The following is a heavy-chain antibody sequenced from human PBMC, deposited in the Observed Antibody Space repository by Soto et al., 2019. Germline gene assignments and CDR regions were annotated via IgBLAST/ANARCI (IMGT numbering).Heavy chain of an antibody. CDR2: ISSSGNTI. J-gene: IGHJ4*02. CDR1: GFTFSDYY. V-gene: IGHV3-11*01. CDR3: AKMSSENYYDPVFS. Sequence: QVQLVESGGGLVKTSESLTIACAASGFTFSDYYMSWVRQAPGKGLEWVSYISSSGNTIYYADSVKGRSTISRDNAKNSVYLQMNSLRAEDTALYFCAKMSSENYYDPVFSWGQGTLVTVSS. D-gene: IGHD3-22*01.